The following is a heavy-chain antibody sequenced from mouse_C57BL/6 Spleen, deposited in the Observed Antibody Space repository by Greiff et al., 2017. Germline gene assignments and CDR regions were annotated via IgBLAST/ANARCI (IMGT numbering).Heavy chain of an antibody. Sequence: QVQLKESGAELAKPGASVKLSCKASGYTFTSYWMHWVKQRPGQGLEWIGYINLSSGYTKYNQKFKDKATLTADKSSSTAYMQLSSLTSEDSAVYYCALIPDAMDYWGQGTSVTVSS. CDR2: INLSSGYT. J-gene: IGHJ4*01. CDR1: GYTFTSYW. V-gene: IGHV1-7*01. CDR3: ALIPDAMDY.